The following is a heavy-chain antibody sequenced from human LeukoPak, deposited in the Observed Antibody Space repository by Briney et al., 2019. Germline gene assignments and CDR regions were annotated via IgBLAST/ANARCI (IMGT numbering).Heavy chain of an antibody. CDR1: GFTFSSYS. D-gene: IGHD3-10*01. Sequence: PGGSLXLSXAASGFTFSSYSMNWVRQAPGKGLEGVSYISSSSSTIYYADSVKGRFTISRDNAKNSLYLQMNSLRAEDTAVYYCARFGGPHRFRGAHFDYWGQGTLVTVSS. CDR3: ARFGGPHRFRGAHFDY. J-gene: IGHJ4*02. CDR2: ISSSSSTI. V-gene: IGHV3-48*04.